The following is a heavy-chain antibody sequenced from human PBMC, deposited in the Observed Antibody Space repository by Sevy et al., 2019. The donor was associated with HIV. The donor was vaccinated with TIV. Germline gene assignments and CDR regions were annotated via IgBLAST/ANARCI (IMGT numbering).Heavy chain of an antibody. CDR2: MNPHTGNA. Sequence: ASVKVSCKTSGFHFRNYDINWLRQGTGQGLEWMGWMNPHTGNAGYSQKFQGRVTITRNTSITTAYMELSSLGSEDTAVYYCTRGLRGYYHGSTAHFYFDSWGQGTLVTVSS. D-gene: IGHD3-10*01. V-gene: IGHV1-8*01. CDR1: GFHFRNYD. J-gene: IGHJ4*02. CDR3: TRGLRGYYHGSTAHFYFDS.